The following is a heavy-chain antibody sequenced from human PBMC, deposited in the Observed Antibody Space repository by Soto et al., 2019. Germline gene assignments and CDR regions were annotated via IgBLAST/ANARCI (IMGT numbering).Heavy chain of an antibody. CDR1: GVTFSSYV. CDR3: ARDGEFRYSYGTYYFDY. V-gene: IGHV3-30-3*01. J-gene: IGHJ4*02. CDR2: ISYDGSNK. D-gene: IGHD5-18*01. Sequence: PAGSLRLSCAASGVTFSSYVMDVVCQAPGKGLEWVAVISYDGSNKYYADSVKGRFTISRDNSKNTLYLQMNSLRAEDTAVYYCARDGEFRYSYGTYYFDYWGQGTLVTVSS.